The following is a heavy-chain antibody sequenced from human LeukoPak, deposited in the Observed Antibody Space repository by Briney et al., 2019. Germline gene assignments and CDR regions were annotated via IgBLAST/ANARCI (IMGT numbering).Heavy chain of an antibody. V-gene: IGHV3-74*01. Sequence: GGSLRLCCVASGFTFSTDFMQWIRKAPGEGLMWVSQISGDETYTNYADSVKGRFTISRDNAKNTLYLQMNSLRAEDTAIYYCVREDNAFNIWGQGTLVTVSS. CDR3: VREDNAFNI. CDR1: GFTFSTDF. J-gene: IGHJ3*02. CDR2: ISGDETYT.